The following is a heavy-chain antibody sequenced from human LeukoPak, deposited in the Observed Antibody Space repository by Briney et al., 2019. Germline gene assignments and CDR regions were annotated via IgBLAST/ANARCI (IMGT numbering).Heavy chain of an antibody. V-gene: IGHV4-4*07. CDR1: GGSISSYY. CDR2: IYTSGST. Sequence: ASETLSLTCTVSGGSISSYYWSWIRQPAGKGLEWVGRIYTSGSTNYNPSLKGRVTMSIDTSKKQFSLKLNSVTAADTAVYYCARVYGGNPNWYFDLWGRGTLVTVSS. J-gene: IGHJ2*01. D-gene: IGHD4/OR15-4a*01. CDR3: ARVYGGNPNWYFDL.